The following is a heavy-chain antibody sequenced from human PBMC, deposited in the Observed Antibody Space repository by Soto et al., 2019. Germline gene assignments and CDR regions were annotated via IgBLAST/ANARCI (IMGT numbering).Heavy chain of an antibody. J-gene: IGHJ4*02. CDR3: ARTTYYYDSSGYLAPYYFEY. D-gene: IGHD3-22*01. CDR2: IYYSGST. Sequence: SETLSLTCTVSGGSISSSSYYWGWIRQPPGKGLEWIGSIYYSGSTYYNPSLKSRVTISVDTSKNQFSLKLSSVTAADTAVYYCARTTYYYDSSGYLAPYYFEYSGQGTLVTVSS. V-gene: IGHV4-39*01. CDR1: GGSISSSSYY.